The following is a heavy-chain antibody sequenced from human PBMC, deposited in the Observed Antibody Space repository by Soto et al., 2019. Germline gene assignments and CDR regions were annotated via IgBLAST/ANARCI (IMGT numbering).Heavy chain of an antibody. CDR3: ARDGSTVTTNYHYAMDV. CDR1: GFTFSTYH. CDR2: IHSGGSRI. V-gene: IGHV3-48*03. Sequence: EVQLVESGGGLVQPGGSLILSCAASGFTFSTYHMNWVRQAPGKGLEWVSYIHSGGSRIYYADSVKARITISRDNAKNSLYLQMISLRAEETAVYYCARDGSTVTTNYHYAMDVWGLGTTVTVSS. D-gene: IGHD4-17*01. J-gene: IGHJ6*02.